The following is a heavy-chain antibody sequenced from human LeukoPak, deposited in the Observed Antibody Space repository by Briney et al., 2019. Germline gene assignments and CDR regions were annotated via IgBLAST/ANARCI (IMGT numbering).Heavy chain of an antibody. Sequence: GGSLRLSCAASGFTFSSYWMHWVRQAPGKGLVWVSRNNSDGSSTSYADSVKGRFTISRDNAKNTLYLQMNSLRAEDTAVYYCARDRDIVVVVADEDNWFDPWGQGTLVTVSS. CDR1: GFTFSSYW. CDR3: ARDRDIVVVVADEDNWFDP. J-gene: IGHJ5*02. D-gene: IGHD2-15*01. CDR2: NNSDGSST. V-gene: IGHV3-74*01.